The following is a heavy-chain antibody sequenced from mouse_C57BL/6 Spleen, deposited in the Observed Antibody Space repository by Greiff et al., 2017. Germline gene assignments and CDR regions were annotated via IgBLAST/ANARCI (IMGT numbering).Heavy chain of an antibody. CDR3: ARDALGSFDAMDY. Sequence: DVMLVESGGGLVKPGGSLKLSCAASGFTFSSYAMSWVRQTPEKRLEWVATISDGGSYTYYPDNVKGRFTISRDNAKNTQYLQMSHLKSEDTAMYYGARDALGSFDAMDYWGQGTSVTVSS. CDR2: ISDGGSYT. CDR1: GFTFSSYA. D-gene: IGHD1-1*01. J-gene: IGHJ4*01. V-gene: IGHV5-4*01.